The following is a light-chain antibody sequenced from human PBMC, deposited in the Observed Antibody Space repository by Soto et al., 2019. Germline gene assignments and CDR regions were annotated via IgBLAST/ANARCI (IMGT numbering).Light chain of an antibody. CDR3: GTWDSSLSGGV. Sequence: QAVVTQPPSVSAAPGQRVTISCSGTSSNIASNYVSWYQQFPGTAPRLLIYDDNKRPSGIPDRFSASKSGTSATLGITGLRCGDEADYYCGTWDSSLSGGVFGTGTKVTVL. V-gene: IGLV1-51*01. CDR1: SSNIASNY. J-gene: IGLJ1*01. CDR2: DDN.